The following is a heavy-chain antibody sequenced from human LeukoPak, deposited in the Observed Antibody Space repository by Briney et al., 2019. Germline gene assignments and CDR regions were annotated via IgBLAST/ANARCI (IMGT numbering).Heavy chain of an antibody. CDR3: ARQASYCSSTSRYSGRNYYYYYYMDV. CDR2: IYYSGST. D-gene: IGHD2-2*01. CDR1: GGSISSSSYY. J-gene: IGHJ6*03. V-gene: IGHV4-39*01. Sequence: SETLSLTCTVSGGSISSSSYYWGWIRQPPGKGLEWIGSIYYSGSTYYNPSLKSRVTISVDTSKNQFSLKLSSVTAADTAVYYCARQASYCSSTSRYSGRNYYYYYYMDVWGKGTTVTVSS.